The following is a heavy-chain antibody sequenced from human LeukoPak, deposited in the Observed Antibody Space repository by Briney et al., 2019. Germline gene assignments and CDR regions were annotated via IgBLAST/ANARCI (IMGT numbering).Heavy chain of an antibody. CDR1: GYTFTSYY. CDR2: INPSGGSA. CDR3: ARDQPDSSTIEYYFDY. Sequence: APVKVSCKASGYTFTSYYMHWVRQAPGQGLEWMGIINPSGGSASYAQKFQGRVTMTRDTSTSTVYMELSSLRSEDTAVYYCARDQPDSSTIEYYFDYWGQGTLVTVSS. J-gene: IGHJ4*02. D-gene: IGHD2-2*01. V-gene: IGHV1-46*01.